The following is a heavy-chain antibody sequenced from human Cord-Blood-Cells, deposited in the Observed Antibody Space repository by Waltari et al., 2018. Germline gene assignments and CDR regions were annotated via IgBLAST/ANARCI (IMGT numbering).Heavy chain of an antibody. CDR1: GYTFTSYG. CDR3: ARSSIVVVPAAIEGYWFDP. V-gene: IGHV1-18*01. CDR2: ISAYKGNT. D-gene: IGHD2-2*01. Sequence: QVQLVQSGAEVKKPGASVKVSCKASGYTFTSYGISWVRQAPGQGLEWMGWISAYKGNTNYEQKVQGRVTMTTDTATGTAYMELGSLRSDDTAVYYCARSSIVVVPAAIEGYWFDPWGQGTLVTVSS. J-gene: IGHJ5*02.